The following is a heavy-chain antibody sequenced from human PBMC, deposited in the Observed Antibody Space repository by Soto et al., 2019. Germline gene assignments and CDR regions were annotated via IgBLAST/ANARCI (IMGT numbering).Heavy chain of an antibody. CDR1: GLPFNRNG. D-gene: IGHD1-1*01. CDR3: ARDRSAGNYFYYGMDV. CDR2: IWYDGSKE. J-gene: IGHJ6*02. V-gene: IGHV3-33*08. Sequence: GGALRLSCAASGLPFNRNGMHWVRQAPGKGLEWVAVIWYDGSKEYYSDSVKGRFTISRDNSKNMLYLQMNSVRVEDTAVYFCARDRSAGNYFYYGMDVFGQGTTVTVSS.